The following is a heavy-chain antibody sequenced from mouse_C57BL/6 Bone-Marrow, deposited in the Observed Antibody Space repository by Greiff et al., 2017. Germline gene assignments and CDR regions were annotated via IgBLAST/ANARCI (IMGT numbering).Heavy chain of an antibody. J-gene: IGHJ1*03. V-gene: IGHV14-4*01. CDR1: GFNIKDDY. Sequence: VQLQQSGAELVRPGASVKLSCTASGFNIKDDYMHWVKQRPEQGLEWIGWIDPENGDTEYASKFQGKATITADTSSNTAYLQLSSLTSEDTAVYDCTTKRYFDVWGTGTTVTVSS. CDR3: TTKRYFDV. CDR2: IDPENGDT.